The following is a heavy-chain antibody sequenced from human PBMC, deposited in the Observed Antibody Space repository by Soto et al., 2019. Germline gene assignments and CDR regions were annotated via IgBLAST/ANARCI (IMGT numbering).Heavy chain of an antibody. D-gene: IGHD6-19*01. CDR3: ARGAGITVPGTSFDY. V-gene: IGHV3-30-3*01. CDR1: GFTFSSHS. Sequence: QVQLVESGGGVAQPGRSLRLSCAASGFTFSSHSMHWVRQAPGMGLEWVAVIAFDGSYKYYADSVKGRFTISRDNSKNTLYLQMNSLRAEDTAVYYCARGAGITVPGTSFDYWGQGTLVTVSS. J-gene: IGHJ4*02. CDR2: IAFDGSYK.